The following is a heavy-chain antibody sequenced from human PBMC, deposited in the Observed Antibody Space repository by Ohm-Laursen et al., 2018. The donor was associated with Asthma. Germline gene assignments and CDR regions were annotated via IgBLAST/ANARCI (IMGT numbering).Heavy chain of an antibody. CDR3: ATLSWYASQF. D-gene: IGHD2-2*01. J-gene: IGHJ4*02. Sequence: GSLRLSCTASGFTFSGSWMIWVRQAPGKRLQWLAFIKPDGSQTYYADSMEGRFSISRDNSKNSLYLQMSSLRGEDTAIYYCATLSWYASQFWGQGTLVTVSS. CDR2: IKPDGSQT. CDR1: GFTFSGSW. V-gene: IGHV3-7*01.